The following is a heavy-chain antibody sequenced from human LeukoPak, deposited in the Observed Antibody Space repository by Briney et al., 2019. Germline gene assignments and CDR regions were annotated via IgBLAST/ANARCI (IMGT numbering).Heavy chain of an antibody. CDR2: IWYDGSNK. J-gene: IGHJ4*02. CDR3: ARDQYDSWSRRGNFDS. D-gene: IGHD3-3*01. V-gene: IGHV3-33*01. Sequence: GGSLRLSCAASGFTFSSYGMHWVRQAPGKGLEWVAVIWYDGSNKYYADSVKGRFTISRDNSKNTLYLQMNSLRAEDTAVFYCARDQYDSWSRRGNFDSWGQGTLVIVSS. CDR1: GFTFSSYG.